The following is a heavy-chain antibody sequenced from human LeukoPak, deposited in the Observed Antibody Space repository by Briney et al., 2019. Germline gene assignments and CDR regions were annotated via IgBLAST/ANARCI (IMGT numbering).Heavy chain of an antibody. J-gene: IGHJ5*01. CDR3: GYFGSGSSYTPDS. CDR2: IHSDVNTK. CDR1: GFAFGDHA. V-gene: IGHV3-30*02. D-gene: IGHD3-10*01. Sequence: GGSLRLSCRASGFAFGDHAMSWVRQAPGKGLEWVAYIHSDVNTKYYADSVKGRFTISRDNSKNTLNLQMNSLTTGDTALYYCGYFGSGSSYTPDSWGQGTLVTVSS.